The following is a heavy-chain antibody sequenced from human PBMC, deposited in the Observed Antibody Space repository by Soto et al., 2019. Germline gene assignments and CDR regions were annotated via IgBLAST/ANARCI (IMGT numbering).Heavy chain of an antibody. D-gene: IGHD6-13*01. CDR3: ARGLSAGKGSPPDF. Sequence: GGSLRLSCAASGFTFSSFAMSWVRQAPGKGLDWVSAISGSGGSTYSADSVKGRFTISRDNSKNTLYLQMSRLRAEDTAVDYCARGLSAGKGSPPDFWGQGSLVTVSS. CDR1: GFTFSSFA. V-gene: IGHV3-23*01. CDR2: ISGSGGST. J-gene: IGHJ4*02.